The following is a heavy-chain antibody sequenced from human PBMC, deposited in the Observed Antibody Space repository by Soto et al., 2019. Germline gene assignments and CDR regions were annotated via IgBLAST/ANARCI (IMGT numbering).Heavy chain of an antibody. CDR3: ARDLWKGGSEVTFGY. CDR1: GFTFSSYS. J-gene: IGHJ4*02. CDR2: ISSSSSTI. D-gene: IGHD1-1*01. Sequence: EVQLVESGGGLVQPGGSLRLSCAASGFTFSSYSMNWVRQAPGKGLEWVSYISSSSSTIYYADSVKGRFTISRDNAKNSLYLQMNSLRDEDTDVYYCARDLWKGGSEVTFGYWGQGTLVTVSS. V-gene: IGHV3-48*02.